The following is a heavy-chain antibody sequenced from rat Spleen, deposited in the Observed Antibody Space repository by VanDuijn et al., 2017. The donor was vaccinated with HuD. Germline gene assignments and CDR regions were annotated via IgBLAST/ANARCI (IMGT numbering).Heavy chain of an antibody. CDR1: GFTFSSFP. D-gene: IGHD1-11*01. Sequence: EVQLVESGGGLVQPGRSMKLSCAASGFTFSSFPMAWVRQSPTTGLEWVATISTRGGSTYYRDSVKGRFTISRDNAKNTLYLQMNSLRSGDTATYLWERHDGYRDWFAYWGQGTLVTVSS. CDR2: ISTRGGST. J-gene: IGHJ3*01. V-gene: IGHV5-46*01. CDR3: ERHDGYRDWFAY.